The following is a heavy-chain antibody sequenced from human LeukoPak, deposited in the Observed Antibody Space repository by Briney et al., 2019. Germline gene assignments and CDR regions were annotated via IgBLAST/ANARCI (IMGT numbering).Heavy chain of an antibody. V-gene: IGHV4-30-4*08. CDR1: GDSISSGDYY. CDR2: INHSGST. Sequence: PSQTLSLTCTVSGDSISSGDYYWSWIRQPPGKGLEWIGEINHSGSTNYNPSLKSRVTISVDTSKNQFSLKLSSVTAADTAVYYCTSRYYNRTNCYAFDYYYYMDVWGKGITVTVSS. J-gene: IGHJ6*03. CDR3: TSRYYNRTNCYAFDYYYYMDV. D-gene: IGHD2-2*01.